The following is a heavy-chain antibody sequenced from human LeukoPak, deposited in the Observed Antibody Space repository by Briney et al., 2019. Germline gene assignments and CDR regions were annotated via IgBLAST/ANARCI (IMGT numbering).Heavy chain of an antibody. V-gene: IGHV3-23*01. CDR3: AKAYYYDSSGYYYPGDY. J-gene: IGHJ4*02. CDR1: GFTFSSYA. Sequence: GGSLTLSCAASGFTFSSYAMSWVRQAPGKGLEWVSAISGSGGSTYYADSVKGRFTISRDNSKNTLYLQMNSLRAEDTAVYYCAKAYYYDSSGYYYPGDYWGQGTLVTVSS. CDR2: ISGSGGST. D-gene: IGHD3-22*01.